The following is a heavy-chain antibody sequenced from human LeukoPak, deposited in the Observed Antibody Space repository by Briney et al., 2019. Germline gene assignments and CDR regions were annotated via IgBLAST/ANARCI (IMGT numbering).Heavy chain of an antibody. J-gene: IGHJ4*02. CDR3: ARSTYYDFWSGSPYFDY. Sequence: SQTLSLTCTVSGGSISSGGYYWSWIRQHPGKGLEWIGYIYYSGSTYYNPSLKSRVTISVDTSKNQFSLKLSSVTAADTAVYYCARSTYYDFWSGSPYFDYWGRGTLVTVSS. V-gene: IGHV4-31*03. D-gene: IGHD3-3*01. CDR2: IYYSGST. CDR1: GGSISSGGYY.